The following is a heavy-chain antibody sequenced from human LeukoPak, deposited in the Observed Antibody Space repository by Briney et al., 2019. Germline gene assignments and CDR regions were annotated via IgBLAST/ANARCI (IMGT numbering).Heavy chain of an antibody. Sequence: HPGGSLRLSCAASGFTFSNYWMSWVRQAPGKGLEWVANIKQDRSEKYYVDSVKGRFTISRDNAKSSLFLQMNSLRAEDTAVYYCARDRRYFGSGSSASYYYMDVWGKGTTVTISS. CDR2: IKQDRSEK. D-gene: IGHD3-10*01. J-gene: IGHJ6*03. V-gene: IGHV3-7*01. CDR1: GFTFSNYW. CDR3: ARDRRYFGSGSSASYYYMDV.